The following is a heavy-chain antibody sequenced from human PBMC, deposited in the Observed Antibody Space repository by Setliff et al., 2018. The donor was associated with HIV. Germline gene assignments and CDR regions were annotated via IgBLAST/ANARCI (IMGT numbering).Heavy chain of an antibody. CDR1: GGSITSSTYY. J-gene: IGHJ4*02. V-gene: IGHV4-39*02. Sequence: SETLSLTCTVSGGSITSSTYYWGWIRQPPGKGLEWIGTVHYTGNTYHNPSLKSRVTISVEVSRNQISLKLTAVTAADSAVYYCAREADGIDFWGQGTLVTVSS. CDR2: VHYTGNT. CDR3: AREADGIDF. D-gene: IGHD2-15*01.